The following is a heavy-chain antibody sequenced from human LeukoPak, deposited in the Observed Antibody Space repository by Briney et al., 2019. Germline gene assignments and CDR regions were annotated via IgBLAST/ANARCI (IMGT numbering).Heavy chain of an antibody. D-gene: IGHD3-22*01. V-gene: IGHV1-2*02. J-gene: IGHJ4*02. CDR3: ARDYVDNFDSYGYIALDQ. Sequence: GASVKVSCKASGYTFTDYYIHWVRQAPGQGLEWMGWINPNSGSTNYAQNLQGRVSMTRDTSISTARMELSRLRSDDTAVYYCARDYVDNFDSYGYIALDQWGQGTLVIVSS. CDR1: GYTFTDYY. CDR2: INPNSGST.